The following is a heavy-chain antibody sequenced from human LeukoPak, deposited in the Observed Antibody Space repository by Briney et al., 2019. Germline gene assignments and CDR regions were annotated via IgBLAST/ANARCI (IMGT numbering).Heavy chain of an antibody. CDR1: GFTLRSYW. CDR3: AELGITMIGGV. J-gene: IGHJ6*04. CDR2: INSDGSTI. Sequence: GGSLRLSCAASGFTLRSYWMHWARQAPGKGLVWVSRINSDGSTIRYADSVTGRFSVSRDSAKNTLYLQMNSLRAEDTAVYYCAELGITMIGGVWGKGTTATISS. D-gene: IGHD3-10*02. V-gene: IGHV3-74*01.